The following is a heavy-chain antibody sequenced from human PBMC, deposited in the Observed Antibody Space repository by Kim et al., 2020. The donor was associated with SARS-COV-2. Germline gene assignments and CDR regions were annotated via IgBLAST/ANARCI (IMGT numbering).Heavy chain of an antibody. CDR3: ARDNDYIWGSYRFGFDY. V-gene: IGHV4-59*01. J-gene: IGHJ4*02. D-gene: IGHD3-16*02. Sequence: LKSRVTLSVDTSKNQFSLKLSSVTAADTAVYYCARDNDYIWGSYRFGFDYWGQGTLVTVSS.